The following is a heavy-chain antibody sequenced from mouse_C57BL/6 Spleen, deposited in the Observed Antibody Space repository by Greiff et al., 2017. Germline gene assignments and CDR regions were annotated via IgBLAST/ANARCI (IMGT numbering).Heavy chain of an antibody. CDR2: IYPSDSAT. V-gene: IGHV1-61*01. J-gene: IGHJ4*01. CDR3: AIYYDYAMDY. CDR1: GYTFTSYW. D-gene: IGHD2-4*01. Sequence: QVQLQQPGAELVRPGSSVKLSCKASGYTFTSYWMDWVKQRPGQGLEWIGNIYPSDSATHYNQKFKDKATLTVDKSSSTAYMQLSSLTSEDSAVYYCAIYYDYAMDYWGQGTSVTVSS.